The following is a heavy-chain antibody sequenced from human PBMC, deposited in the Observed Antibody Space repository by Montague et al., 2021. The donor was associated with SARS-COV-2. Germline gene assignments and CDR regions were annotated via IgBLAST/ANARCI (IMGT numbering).Heavy chain of an antibody. Sequence: SETLSLTCTVSGDSVSRGSSYWGWIRQPPGKGLDWIGSFYYTGYTCYTPSLKSRVTISGDTSKIQFSLKLTSVTAADTAVYYCARIVGDCSSDSCYAVRWGQGTVVTVSS. D-gene: IGHD2-2*01. CDR3: ARIVGDCSSDSCYAVR. J-gene: IGHJ4*02. V-gene: IGHV4-39*01. CDR1: GDSVSRGSSY. CDR2: FYYTGYT.